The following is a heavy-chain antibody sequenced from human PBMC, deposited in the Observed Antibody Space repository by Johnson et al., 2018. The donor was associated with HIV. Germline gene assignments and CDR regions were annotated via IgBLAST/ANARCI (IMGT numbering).Heavy chain of an antibody. CDR2: IGTAGDT. CDR3: ANFGARYSSSSVSEDAFDI. CDR1: GFTFSSYD. V-gene: IGHV3-13*01. J-gene: IGHJ3*02. D-gene: IGHD6-6*01. Sequence: VQLVESGGGLVQPGGSLRLSCAASGFTFSSYDMHWVRQATGKGLEWVSAIGTAGDTYYPGSVKGRFTISRDNSKNTLYLQMNSLRAEDTAVYYCANFGARYSSSSVSEDAFDIWGQGTMVTVSS.